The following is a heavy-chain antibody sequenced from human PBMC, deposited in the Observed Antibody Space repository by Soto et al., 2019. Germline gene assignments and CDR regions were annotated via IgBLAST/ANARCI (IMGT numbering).Heavy chain of an antibody. CDR1: GYTFTSYG. CDR3: ARVYDFLSGYSVQDYYYYGMDV. CDR2: ISAYNGNT. D-gene: IGHD3-3*01. V-gene: IGHV1-18*04. Sequence: QVQLVQSGAEVKKPGASVKVSCKASGYTFTSYGISWVRQAPGQGLEWMGWISAYNGNTNYAQKLQGRVTMTTDTSTSTAYMELRSMRSDDTAVYYCARVYDFLSGYSVQDYYYYGMDVWGQGTTVTVSS. J-gene: IGHJ6*02.